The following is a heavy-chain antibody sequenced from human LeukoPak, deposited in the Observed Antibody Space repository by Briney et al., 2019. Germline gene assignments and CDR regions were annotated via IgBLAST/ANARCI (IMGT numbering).Heavy chain of an antibody. CDR2: IIPIFGTA. Sequence: GASVKVSCKASGGTFSSYAISWVRQAPGQGLGWMGGIIPIFGTANYAHKFQGRVTITTDESTSTAYMELSSLRSEDTAVYYCAREGGGAFDYWGQGTLVTVSS. J-gene: IGHJ4*02. CDR1: GGTFSSYA. D-gene: IGHD3-16*01. CDR3: AREGGGAFDY. V-gene: IGHV1-69*05.